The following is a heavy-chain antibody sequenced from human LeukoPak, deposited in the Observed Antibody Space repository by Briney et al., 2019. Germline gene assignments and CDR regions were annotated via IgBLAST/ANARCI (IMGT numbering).Heavy chain of an antibody. J-gene: IGHJ4*02. CDR3: AKDGLAAALDY. Sequence: PGGSLRLSCAASGFTFSSYGMHWVRQAPGKGLEWVAVISYDGSNRYYADSVKGRFTISRDNSKNTLYLQMNSLSVEDTAVYYCAKDGLAAALDYWGQGTLVTVSS. V-gene: IGHV3-30*18. D-gene: IGHD6-13*01. CDR2: ISYDGSNR. CDR1: GFTFSSYG.